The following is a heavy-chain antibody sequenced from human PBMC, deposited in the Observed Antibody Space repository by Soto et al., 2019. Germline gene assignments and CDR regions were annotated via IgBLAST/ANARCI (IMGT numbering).Heavy chain of an antibody. V-gene: IGHV1-18*04. CDR3: ARDLRITGTTHWFDP. Sequence: ASVKVSCKASGYTFTSYCISWVLQAPGQGLEWMGWISAYNGNTNYAQKLQGRVTMTTDTSTSTAYMELRSLRSDDTAVYYCARDLRITGTTHWFDPWGQGTLVTVSS. D-gene: IGHD1-7*01. CDR2: ISAYNGNT. CDR1: GYTFTSYC. J-gene: IGHJ5*02.